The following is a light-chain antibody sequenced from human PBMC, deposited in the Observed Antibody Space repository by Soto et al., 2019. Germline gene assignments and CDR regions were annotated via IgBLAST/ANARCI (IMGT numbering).Light chain of an antibody. CDR3: MQGSHWPPIT. V-gene: IGKV2-30*02. Sequence: DVVVTQSPLSLPVTLGQAASISCRSSQSLLHRDGNTYLSWFRQRPVQSPRRLIYKVSNREAGVPARFSGSGSGTDFTLKISRVEAEDVGLYYCMQGSHWPPITFGQGTRLEIK. CDR1: QSLLHRDGNTY. CDR2: KVS. J-gene: IGKJ5*01.